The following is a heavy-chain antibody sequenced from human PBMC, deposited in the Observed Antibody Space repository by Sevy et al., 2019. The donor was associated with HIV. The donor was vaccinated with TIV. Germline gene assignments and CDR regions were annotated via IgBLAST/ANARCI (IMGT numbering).Heavy chain of an antibody. CDR1: GYTFTGDY. V-gene: IGHV1-2*06. D-gene: IGHD1-7*01. CDR3: AGDGGGGTTNSGMDV. CDR2: VYPNSGGT. J-gene: IGHJ6*02. Sequence: ASVKVSCKASGYTFTGDYLHWVRQAPGQGLEWMGRVYPNSGGTNYAQKFQGRVTMTRDTSISTAYMGLNRLTSDDTAVYYCAGDGGGGTTNSGMDVWGQGTTVTVSS.